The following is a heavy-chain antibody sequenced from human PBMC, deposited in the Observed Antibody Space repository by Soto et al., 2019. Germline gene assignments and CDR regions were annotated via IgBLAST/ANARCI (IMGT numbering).Heavy chain of an antibody. CDR2: ISSSSYI. CDR3: AISRAPSIAPVGY. J-gene: IGHJ4*02. CDR1: GFTFSSYS. V-gene: IGHV3-21*01. Sequence: ALRLSCAASGFTFSSYSMNWVRQAPGNGLEWVSSISSSSYIYYADSVKGRLTISRDNAKNSLYLQMNSLRGEDTAVYYCAISRAPSIAPVGYWGQGTLVTVSS. D-gene: IGHD6-13*01.